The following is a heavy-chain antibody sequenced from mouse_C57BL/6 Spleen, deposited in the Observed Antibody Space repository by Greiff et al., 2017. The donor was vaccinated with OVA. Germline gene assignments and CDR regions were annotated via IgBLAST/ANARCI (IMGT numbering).Heavy chain of an antibody. CDR2: ISAGGSYT. Sequence: EVQRVESGGGLVKPGGSLKLSCAASGFTFSSYAMSWVRQTPAKRLEWVATISAGGSYTYYPDNVKGRFTISRDNAKNNLYLQMSHLKTKDTAMYYCARASGIRGAMDYWGQGTSVTVSS. V-gene: IGHV5-4*01. CDR1: GFTFSSYA. CDR3: ARASGIRGAMDY. D-gene: IGHD3-1*01. J-gene: IGHJ4*01.